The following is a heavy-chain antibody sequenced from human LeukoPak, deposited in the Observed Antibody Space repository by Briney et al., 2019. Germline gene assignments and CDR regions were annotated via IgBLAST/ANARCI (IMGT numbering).Heavy chain of an antibody. D-gene: IGHD3-16*01. Sequence: ASVKVSCKASGYTFTGYYMHWVRQAPGQGLEWMGWIDPNSGGTNYAQKFQGRVTMTRDTSISTAYMELSRLRSDDTAVYYCARKRVGGVNWFDPWGQGTLVTVSS. CDR1: GYTFTGYY. CDR3: ARKRVGGVNWFDP. V-gene: IGHV1-2*02. CDR2: IDPNSGGT. J-gene: IGHJ5*02.